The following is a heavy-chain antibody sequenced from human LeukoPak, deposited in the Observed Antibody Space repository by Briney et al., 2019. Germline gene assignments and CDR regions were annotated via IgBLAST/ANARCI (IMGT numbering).Heavy chain of an antibody. J-gene: IGHJ3*02. V-gene: IGHV3-7*01. Sequence: GGSLRLSCVASDFTFSNYWMSWVRQAPGKGLEWVGNLKQDGSEIYYLDSVKGRFTISRDNTKNSLYLQMNSLRAEDTAVYYCAREEWLVPSGAFDIWGQGTMVTVSS. CDR2: LKQDGSEI. D-gene: IGHD6-19*01. CDR3: AREEWLVPSGAFDI. CDR1: DFTFSNYW.